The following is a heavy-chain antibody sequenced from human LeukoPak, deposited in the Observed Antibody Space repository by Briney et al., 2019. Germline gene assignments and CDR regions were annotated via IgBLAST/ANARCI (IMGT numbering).Heavy chain of an antibody. CDR2: FYYSGST. CDR1: GGSISSYY. CDR3: ARGPGGYSYGYYFDY. V-gene: IGHV4-59*01. D-gene: IGHD5-18*01. Sequence: SETLSLTCAVSGGSISSYYWSWIRQPPGKGLEWIGFFYYSGSTNYNPSLKSRVTISVDTSKNHFSLKLRSVTAADTAVYYCARGPGGYSYGYYFDYWGQGTLVTVSS. J-gene: IGHJ4*02.